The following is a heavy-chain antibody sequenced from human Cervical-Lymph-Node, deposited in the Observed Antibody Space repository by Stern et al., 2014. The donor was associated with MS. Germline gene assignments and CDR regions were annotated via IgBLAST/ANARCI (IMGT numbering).Heavy chain of an antibody. CDR2: IYYRGST. D-gene: IGHD3-16*01. CDR3: ARGPGALGGYFDL. Sequence: VQLQESGPGLVKPSQTLSLTCTVSGGSISSGGYYWSWIRQHPGKGLEWIGYIYYRGSTYYNPSLKSLVTISVDTSKNQFSLKLSSVTAADTAVYYCARGPGALGGYFDLWGRGTLVTVSS. J-gene: IGHJ2*01. V-gene: IGHV4-31*01. CDR1: GGSISSGGYY.